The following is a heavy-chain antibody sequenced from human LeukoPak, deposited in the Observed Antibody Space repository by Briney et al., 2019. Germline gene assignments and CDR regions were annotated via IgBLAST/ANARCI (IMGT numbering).Heavy chain of an antibody. V-gene: IGHV3-23*01. CDR2: IRGVGGGP. J-gene: IGHJ5*02. CDR1: GSTLSTMP. CDR3: AKDPQCGPGTLRFLEWLCWFDP. Sequence: PGGSLRLSCEASGSTLSTMPMTWFARAQGKGLEGSSAIRGVGGGPYYADSVKGRFTISRDNSKNTLYLQMNSLRAEDTAVYYCAKDPQCGPGTLRFLEWLCWFDPWGQGTLVTVSS. D-gene: IGHD3-3*01.